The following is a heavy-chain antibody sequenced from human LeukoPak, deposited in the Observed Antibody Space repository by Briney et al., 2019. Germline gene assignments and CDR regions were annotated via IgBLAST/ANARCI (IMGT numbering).Heavy chain of an antibody. J-gene: IGHJ4*02. Sequence: SGGSLRLSCAASGFTFSSYAMHWVRQAPGKGLEWVAVISYDGSNKYYADSVKGRLTISRDNSKNTLYLQMNSLRAEDTAVYYCARDGGLYFDYWGQGTLVTVSS. CDR2: ISYDGSNK. D-gene: IGHD6-25*01. V-gene: IGHV3-30*04. CDR1: GFTFSSYA. CDR3: ARDGGLYFDY.